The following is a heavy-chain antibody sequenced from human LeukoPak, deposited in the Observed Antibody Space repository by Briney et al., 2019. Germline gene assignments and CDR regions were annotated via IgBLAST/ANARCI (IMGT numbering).Heavy chain of an antibody. Sequence: GGSVRLLCAACGLTFSSYDMNWVREARGRGGVWGSYITSSGSTIYYADSVKGRFTIYRDNAKNSLYLQMNSLRAEDTAVYYCARALVATNHDAFDIWGQGTMVTVSS. CDR2: ITSSGSTI. CDR1: GLTFSSYD. D-gene: IGHD5-24*01. J-gene: IGHJ3*02. CDR3: ARALVATNHDAFDI. V-gene: IGHV3-48*03.